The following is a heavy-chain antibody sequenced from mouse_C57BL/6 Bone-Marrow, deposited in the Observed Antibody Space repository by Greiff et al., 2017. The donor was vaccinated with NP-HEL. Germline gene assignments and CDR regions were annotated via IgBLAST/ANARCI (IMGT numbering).Heavy chain of an antibody. CDR3: ARGYYYGSLYYFDY. CDR2: IYPGSGST. V-gene: IGHV1-55*01. J-gene: IGHJ2*01. D-gene: IGHD1-1*01. CDR1: GYTFTSYW. Sequence: QVQLKQPGAELVKPGASVKMSCKASGYTFTSYWITWVKQRPGQGLEWIGDIYPGSGSTNYNEKFKSKATLTVDTSSSTAYMQLSSLTSEDSAVYYCARGYYYGSLYYFDYWGQGTTLTVSS.